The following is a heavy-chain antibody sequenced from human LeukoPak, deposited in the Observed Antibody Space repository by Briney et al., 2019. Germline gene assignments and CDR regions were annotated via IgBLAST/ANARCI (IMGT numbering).Heavy chain of an antibody. CDR1: GGSISSGSYY. Sequence: SETLSLTCTVSGGSISSGSYYWSWIRQPAGKGLEWIGRIYTSGSTNYNPSLKSRVTISVDTSKNQFSLKLSSVTAADTAVYYCASEQWLAQQFDPWGQGTLVTVSS. CDR3: ASEQWLAQQFDP. D-gene: IGHD6-19*01. J-gene: IGHJ5*02. V-gene: IGHV4-61*02. CDR2: IYTSGST.